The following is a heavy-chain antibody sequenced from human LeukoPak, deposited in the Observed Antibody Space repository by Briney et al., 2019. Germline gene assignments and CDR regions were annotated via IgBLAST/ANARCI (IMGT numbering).Heavy chain of an antibody. Sequence: GGSLRLSCAASGFIFSSYGMHWVRQAPGKGLEWVAVIWYDGSNKYYADSVKGRFTISRDNSKNTVNLQMNSLRAEDTAVYYCARDNAVTSGYGMDVWGQGTSVTVSS. CDR2: IWYDGSNK. J-gene: IGHJ6*02. CDR1: GFIFSSYG. V-gene: IGHV3-33*01. D-gene: IGHD4-17*01. CDR3: ARDNAVTSGYGMDV.